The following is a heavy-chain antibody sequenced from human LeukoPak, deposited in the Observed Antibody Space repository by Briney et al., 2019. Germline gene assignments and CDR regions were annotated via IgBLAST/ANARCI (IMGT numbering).Heavy chain of an antibody. CDR1: GGSFSGYY. V-gene: IGHV4-34*01. CDR2: INHSGST. J-gene: IGHJ3*02. D-gene: IGHD3-22*01. CDR3: ARGEVDYYDSSAPPDQYAFDI. Sequence: SETLSLTCAVYGGSFSGYYWSWIRQPPGKGLEWIGEINHSGSTNYNPSLKSRVTISVDTSKNQFSLKLSSVTAADTAVYYCARGEVDYYDSSAPPDQYAFDIWGQGTMVTVSS.